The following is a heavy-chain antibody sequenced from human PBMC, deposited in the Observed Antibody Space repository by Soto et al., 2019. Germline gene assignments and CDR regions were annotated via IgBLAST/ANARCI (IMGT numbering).Heavy chain of an antibody. Sequence: QLQLQESGPGLVKPSETLSLTCTVSGGSISSSSYYWGWIRQPPGKGLEWIGSIYYSGSTYYNPSLKSRVTISVDTSKNQFSLKLSSVTAADTAVYYCARHVWSYADRTIPPRHYYYYYMDVWGKGTKVTV. D-gene: IGHD3-16*01. J-gene: IGHJ6*03. V-gene: IGHV4-39*01. CDR3: ARHVWSYADRTIPPRHYYYYYMDV. CDR1: GGSISSSSYY. CDR2: IYYSGST.